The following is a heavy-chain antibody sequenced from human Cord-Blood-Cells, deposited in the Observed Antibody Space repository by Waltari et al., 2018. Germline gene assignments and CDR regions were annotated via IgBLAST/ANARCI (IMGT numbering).Heavy chain of an antibody. CDR2: IYHSGRT. CDR1: GYSISSGYY. CDR3: ARAKGFSSSSFNWFDP. D-gene: IGHD6-6*01. J-gene: IGHJ5*02. Sequence: QVQLQESGPGLVKPSETLSLTCAVSGYSISSGYYWGWTRQPPGKGREWIGSIYHSGRTYYNPSLKSRVTRSVDTSKNQFSLKLSSVTAADTAVYYCARAKGFSSSSFNWFDPWGQGTLVTVSS. V-gene: IGHV4-38-2*01.